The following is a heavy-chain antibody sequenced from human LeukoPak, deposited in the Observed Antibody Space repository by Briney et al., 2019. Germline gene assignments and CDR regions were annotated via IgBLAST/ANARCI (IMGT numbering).Heavy chain of an antibody. CDR1: GYTFTGYY. CDR3: ARDRSGFAP. Sequence: ASVKASCKASGYTFTGYYMHCVRQAPGQGLEWMGWINPNSGGTNYAQKFQGRVTITRDTSISTAYMELSRLRSDDTAVYYCARDRSGFAPWGEGAMVAVSS. CDR2: INPNSGGT. J-gene: IGHJ5*02. V-gene: IGHV1-2*02.